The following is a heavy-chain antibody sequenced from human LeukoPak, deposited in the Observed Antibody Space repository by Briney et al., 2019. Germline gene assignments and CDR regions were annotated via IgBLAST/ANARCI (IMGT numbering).Heavy chain of an antibody. CDR1: GYTFTGYY. Sequence: ASVKVSCKASGYTFTGYYMHWVRQAPGQGLEWMGWINPNSGGTNYAQKFQGRVTMTRDTSISTAYMELSRLRSDDTAVYYCARDGSFGSGWYYYYYMDVWGKGTTVTVSS. V-gene: IGHV1-2*02. D-gene: IGHD6-19*01. CDR2: INPNSGGT. CDR3: ARDGSFGSGWYYYYYMDV. J-gene: IGHJ6*03.